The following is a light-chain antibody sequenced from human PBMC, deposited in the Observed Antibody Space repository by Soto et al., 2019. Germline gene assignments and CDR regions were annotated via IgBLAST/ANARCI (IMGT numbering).Light chain of an antibody. CDR3: QQYYSYPQT. V-gene: IGKV1-5*01. J-gene: IGKJ1*01. Sequence: DIQMTQSPSTLSASVGDRVTITCRASQSINIWLAWYQQKPGKAPKLLIYDASSLQSGVPSRFSGSGSGTDFTLTISCLQSEDFATYYCQQYYSYPQTFGQGTKVDIK. CDR2: DAS. CDR1: QSINIW.